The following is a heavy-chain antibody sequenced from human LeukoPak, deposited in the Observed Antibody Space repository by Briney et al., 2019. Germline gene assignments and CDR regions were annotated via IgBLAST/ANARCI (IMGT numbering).Heavy chain of an antibody. J-gene: IGHJ4*02. CDR1: GFTFSSYA. Sequence: GGSLRLSCAASGFTFSSYAMSWVRQAPGKGLEWVSVISGGGTSTYYADSVKGRFTISKDNSRNTLYLQMNTLRAEDTAVYYCAKTFIAVANPIDYWGQGTLVTVSS. V-gene: IGHV3-23*01. CDR3: AKTFIAVANPIDY. CDR2: ISGGGTST. D-gene: IGHD6-19*01.